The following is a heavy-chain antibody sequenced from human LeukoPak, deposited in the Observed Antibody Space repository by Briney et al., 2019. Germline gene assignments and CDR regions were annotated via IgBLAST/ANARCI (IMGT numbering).Heavy chain of an antibody. CDR1: GGSFSDYN. CDR3: ARGQRRPRGYYFDY. V-gene: IGHV4-34*01. D-gene: IGHD3-16*01. Sequence: PSETLSLTCAVYGGSFSDYNWSWIRQPPGKGLEWIGEINHSGSTNYNPSLKSRVTISVDTSKNQFSLKLSSVTAADTAVYYCARGQRRPRGYYFDYWGQGTLVTVSS. CDR2: INHSGST. J-gene: IGHJ4*02.